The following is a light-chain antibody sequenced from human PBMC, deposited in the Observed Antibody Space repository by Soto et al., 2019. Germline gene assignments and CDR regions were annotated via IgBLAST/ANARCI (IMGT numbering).Light chain of an antibody. Sequence: IEVKQYPAKVPRSREERATLSCRVIQRVSSYFAWYHQKPGQAPRLLIYDASTRATGIPARFSCSGSGTDFTLTVCSLELHDFPVYCCQQLSAWLPSAFAQGTQL. CDR1: QRVSSY. V-gene: IGKV3-11*01. J-gene: IGKJ5*01. CDR2: DAS. CDR3: QQLSAWLPSA.